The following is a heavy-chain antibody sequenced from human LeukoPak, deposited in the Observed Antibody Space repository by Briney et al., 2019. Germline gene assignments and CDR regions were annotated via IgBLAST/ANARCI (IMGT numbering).Heavy chain of an antibody. J-gene: IGHJ4*02. V-gene: IGHV3-23*01. Sequence: GSLRLSCAASGFTFRSYAMSWVRQAPGKGLEWVSAISGSGGSTYYADSVKGRFTISRDNSKNTLYLQMNSLRAEDTAVYYCAKKPSYSSSWYFDYWGQGTLVTVSS. CDR3: AKKPSYSSSWYFDY. D-gene: IGHD6-13*01. CDR2: ISGSGGST. CDR1: GFTFRSYA.